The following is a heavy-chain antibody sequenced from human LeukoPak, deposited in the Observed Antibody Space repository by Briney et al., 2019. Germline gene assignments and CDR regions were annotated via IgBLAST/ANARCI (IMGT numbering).Heavy chain of an antibody. CDR1: GFTFSIYA. V-gene: IGHV3-23*01. D-gene: IGHD3-9*01. CDR3: AKAILTGSYRGYFDY. CDR2: ISGSGSTT. Sequence: GGSLRLSCAAAGFTFSIYAMTWDRQAPGKGLEWVSAISGSGSTTYYADSVKGRFTISRDNSKNTLYLQMNSLRAEDTAVYYCAKAILTGSYRGYFDYWGQGTLVTVSS. J-gene: IGHJ4*02.